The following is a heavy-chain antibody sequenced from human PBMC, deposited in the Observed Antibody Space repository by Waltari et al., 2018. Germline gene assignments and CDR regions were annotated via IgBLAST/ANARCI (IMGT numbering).Heavy chain of an antibody. D-gene: IGHD6-19*01. CDR2: IYTSGST. J-gene: IGHJ3*02. CDR3: ARDSSGWSDDAFDI. Sequence: QVQLQESGPGLVKPSETLSRTCTVSGGSISSYSWRWIRRPAGKGLEWIGRIYTSGSTNYNPSLKSRVTMSVDTSKNQFSLKLSSVTAADTAVYYCARDSSGWSDDAFDIWGQGTMVTVSS. V-gene: IGHV4-4*07. CDR1: GGSISSYS.